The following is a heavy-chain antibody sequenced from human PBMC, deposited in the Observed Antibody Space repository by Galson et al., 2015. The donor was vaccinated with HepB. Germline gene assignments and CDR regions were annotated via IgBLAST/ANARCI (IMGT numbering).Heavy chain of an antibody. Sequence: ETLSLTCTVSGGSISSYYWSWIRQPPGKGLEWIGYIYYSGSTNYNPSLKSRVTISVDTSKNQFSLKLSSVTAADTAVYYCASASIAAAGYYFDYWGQGTLVTVSS. CDR1: GGSISSYY. J-gene: IGHJ4*02. D-gene: IGHD6-13*01. V-gene: IGHV4-59*01. CDR3: ASASIAAAGYYFDY. CDR2: IYYSGST.